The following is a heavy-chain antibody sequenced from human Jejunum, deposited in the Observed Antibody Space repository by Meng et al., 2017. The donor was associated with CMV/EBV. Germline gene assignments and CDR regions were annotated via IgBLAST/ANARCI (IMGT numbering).Heavy chain of an antibody. CDR2: ISWDGGRA. CDR3: VKDRGAVTGNYYYYAMDV. J-gene: IGHJ6*02. D-gene: IGHD3-16*01. CDR1: FSDYT. Sequence: FSDYTMHWVRLLPGKGLEWVSLISWDGGRAYYAESVKGRFTISRDNNKNSLYLQMNSLRTEDTALYYCVKDRGAVTGNYYYYAMDVWGQGTTVTVSS. V-gene: IGHV3-43*01.